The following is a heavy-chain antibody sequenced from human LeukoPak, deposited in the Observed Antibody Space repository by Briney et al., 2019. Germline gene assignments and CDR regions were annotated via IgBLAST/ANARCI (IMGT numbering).Heavy chain of an antibody. CDR2: TYYRSKWYN. Sequence: TSQTLSLTCAISGDSVSSNSAAWNWIRQSPSRGLEWLGRTYYRSKWYNYYAVSVKSRITINPDTSKNQFSLKLSSVTAADTAVYYCARHRFPPSSPPFYSRHSPFNWFDPWGQGTLVTVSS. CDR3: ARHRFPPSSPPFYSRHSPFNWFDP. CDR1: GDSVSSNSAA. J-gene: IGHJ5*02. D-gene: IGHD6-13*01. V-gene: IGHV6-1*01.